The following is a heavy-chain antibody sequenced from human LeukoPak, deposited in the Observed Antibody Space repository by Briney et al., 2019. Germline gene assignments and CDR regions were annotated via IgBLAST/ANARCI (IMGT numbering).Heavy chain of an antibody. Sequence: GGSLRLSCTASGFTFGDYAMSWVRQAPGKGLEWVGFIRSKAYGGTTEYAAPVKGRFTISRDDSKSIAYLQMNSLKTEDTAVYYCTRVGDYVWGSIDYWGQGTLVTVSS. D-gene: IGHD3-16*01. V-gene: IGHV3-49*04. J-gene: IGHJ4*02. CDR1: GFTFGDYA. CDR2: IRSKAYGGTT. CDR3: TRVGDYVWGSIDY.